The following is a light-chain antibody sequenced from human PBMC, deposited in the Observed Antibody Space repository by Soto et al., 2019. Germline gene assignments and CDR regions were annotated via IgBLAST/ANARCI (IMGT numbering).Light chain of an antibody. CDR3: QRYGSSPGIT. J-gene: IGKJ5*01. Sequence: EIVLTQSPGTLSLSPGERATLSCRASQSVSSSYLAWYQQKPGQAPRLLIYGASSRATGIPDRFSGSGSGTDFTLTISRLEPEDFAVYYCQRYGSSPGITFGQGTRLEI. CDR2: GAS. V-gene: IGKV3-20*01. CDR1: QSVSSSY.